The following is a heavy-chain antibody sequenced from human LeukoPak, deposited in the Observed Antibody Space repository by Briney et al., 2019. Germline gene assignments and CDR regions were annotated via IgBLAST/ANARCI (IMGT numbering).Heavy chain of an antibody. CDR3: ARSPAGANYYLDV. CDR2: ISSSGSTM. D-gene: IGHD1-14*01. CDR1: GFTFNSYI. Sequence: GGSLRLSCAASGFTFNSYIMNWVRQAPGKGLEWVSYISSSGSTMYYADSVKGRFTISRDNAKNSLSLQMNSLRAEDTAVYYCARSPAGANYYLDVWGKGTTVTISS. V-gene: IGHV3-48*04. J-gene: IGHJ6*03.